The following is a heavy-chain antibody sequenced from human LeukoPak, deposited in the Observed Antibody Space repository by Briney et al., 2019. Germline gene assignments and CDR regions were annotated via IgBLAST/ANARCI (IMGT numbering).Heavy chain of an antibody. D-gene: IGHD5-18*01. Sequence: GGSLRLSCAASGFTFSSYGMTWVRQAPGKGLDWVSTISVNGSSTYYAGSVKGRFIISRDNSKNTMYLQMNSLRAEDTGVYYCAKDSGWIQFIDWGQGTPVTVSS. CDR3: AKDSGWIQFID. J-gene: IGHJ4*02. V-gene: IGHV3-23*01. CDR2: ISVNGSST. CDR1: GFTFSSYG.